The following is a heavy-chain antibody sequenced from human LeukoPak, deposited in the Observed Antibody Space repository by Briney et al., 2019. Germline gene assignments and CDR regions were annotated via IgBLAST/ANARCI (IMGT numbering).Heavy chain of an antibody. V-gene: IGHV5-51*01. D-gene: IGHD1-26*01. CDR2: IYPGDSDT. Sequence: GESLNISCKGSAYSFTNYWIFWGRQMPGKGLEWMGIIYPGDSDTRYIPSFQGQVTISADKSINTAYLQWTSLKASDTAMYYFARRVDSYCFFDYWGQGTLVTVSS. CDR3: ARRVDSYCFFDY. CDR1: AYSFTNYW. J-gene: IGHJ4*02.